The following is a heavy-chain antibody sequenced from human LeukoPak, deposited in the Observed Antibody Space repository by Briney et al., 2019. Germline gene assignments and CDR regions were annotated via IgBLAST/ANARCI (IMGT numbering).Heavy chain of an antibody. CDR1: GGSISSYY. Sequence: PSETLSLTCTVSGGSISSYYWSWIRQPPGKGLEWVGYIYYSGSTNYNPPLKSRVTTSVDTSKNQLSLKLSSVTAAYTAVYYCARVIGYCSSTSCFGYFDYWGQGTLVTVSS. V-gene: IGHV4-59*08. J-gene: IGHJ4*02. D-gene: IGHD2-2*01. CDR2: IYYSGST. CDR3: ARVIGYCSSTSCFGYFDY.